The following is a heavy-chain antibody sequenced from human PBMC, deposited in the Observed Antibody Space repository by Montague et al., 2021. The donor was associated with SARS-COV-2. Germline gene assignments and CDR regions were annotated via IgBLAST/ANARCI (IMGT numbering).Heavy chain of an antibody. CDR2: YTGST. V-gene: IGHV4-59*01. D-gene: IGHD2-21*02. Sequence: YTGSTKYNPSLKNRVTISLDTPKNHFSLKLRSVTAADTAVYFCARAQTPGFIANCLNYFAYWGLGALVTVAT. J-gene: IGHJ4*02. CDR3: ARAQTPGFIANCLNYFAY.